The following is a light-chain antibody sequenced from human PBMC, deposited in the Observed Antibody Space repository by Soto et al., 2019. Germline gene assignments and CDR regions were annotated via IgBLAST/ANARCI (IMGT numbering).Light chain of an antibody. J-gene: IGLJ1*01. V-gene: IGLV2-23*02. CDR2: EVS. CDR1: SSDVGSYNL. CDR3: CSYAGSSTYYV. Sequence: QSDLTQPASVSGSPGQSITISCTGTSSDVGSYNLVSWYQQHPGKAPKLMIYEVSKRPSGVSNRSSGSKSGNTASLTISGLQAEDQVDYYCCSYAGSSTYYVYGTGTKVTVL.